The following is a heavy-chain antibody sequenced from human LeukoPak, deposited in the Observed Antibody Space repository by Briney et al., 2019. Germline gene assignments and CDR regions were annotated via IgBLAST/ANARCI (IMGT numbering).Heavy chain of an antibody. V-gene: IGHV3-23*01. CDR1: GFTFSSYA. CDR3: ANQGQLPAPPEF. Sequence: GGSLRLSCGASGFTFSSYAMSWFPQAPGKGREGVSAISGSGGSTYYADSVKGRFTISRDNSKNTLYLQMNSLRAEDTAVYYCANQGQLPAPPEFWGQGTLVTVSS. D-gene: IGHD2-2*01. CDR2: ISGSGGST. J-gene: IGHJ4*02.